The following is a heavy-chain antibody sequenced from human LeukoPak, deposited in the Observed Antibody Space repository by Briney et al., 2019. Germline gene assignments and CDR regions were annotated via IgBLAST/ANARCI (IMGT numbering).Heavy chain of an antibody. CDR3: ARELDY. Sequence: PGGSLRLSCAASGFTFSGYSMNWVRQAPGNGLEWVSYISSRSSTIYYADSVKGRFTISRDNAKSSLYLQMNSLRDEDTAVYYCARELDYWGQGTLVTVSS. CDR2: ISSRSSTI. J-gene: IGHJ4*02. CDR1: GFTFSGYS. V-gene: IGHV3-48*02.